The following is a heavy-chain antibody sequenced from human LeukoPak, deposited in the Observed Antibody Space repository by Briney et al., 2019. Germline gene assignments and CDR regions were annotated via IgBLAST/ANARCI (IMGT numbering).Heavy chain of an antibody. Sequence: GGSLRLSCAASGFTFSSYCMTWVRQAPGKGLEWVANIKEDGSERTYVDSVKGRFTISRDNAKNSLYLQMNSLRAEEMALYYCARSDRGYYWTPFDYWGQGTLVTVSS. D-gene: IGHD3-22*01. J-gene: IGHJ4*02. CDR2: IKEDGSER. CDR1: GFTFSSYC. CDR3: ARSDRGYYWTPFDY. V-gene: IGHV3-7*03.